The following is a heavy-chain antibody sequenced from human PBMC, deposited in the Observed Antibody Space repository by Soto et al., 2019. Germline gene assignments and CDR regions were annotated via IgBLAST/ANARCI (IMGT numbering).Heavy chain of an antibody. CDR3: ARDPLVTKDAFYI. J-gene: IGHJ3*02. Sequence: QVQLQESGPGLVKPSQTLSLTCTVSGGSISSGGYYWSWIRQHPGKGLEWIGYIYYSGSTYYNPSLDSRVTISVDASKNQFSLKLGSVTAAATAVYYCARDPLVTKDAFYIWGQGTMVTVSS. CDR1: GGSISSGGYY. D-gene: IGHD3-9*01. V-gene: IGHV4-31*03. CDR2: IYYSGST.